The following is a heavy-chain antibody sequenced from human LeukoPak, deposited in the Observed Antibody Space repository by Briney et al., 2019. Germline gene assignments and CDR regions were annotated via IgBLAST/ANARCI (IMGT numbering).Heavy chain of an antibody. CDR1: GDTFRTYD. V-gene: IGHV1-69*04. Sequence: SVKVSCKTSGDTFRTYDIHWVPQAPGQGLEWMGRIIPIGDIADYAQKFQGRVTMTADKSTTTAYMEVRSLKSEDTAFYYCARISDSTRVTASFDVGGQGTMVTVS. CDR2: IIPIGDIA. D-gene: IGHD2-2*01. J-gene: IGHJ3*01. CDR3: ARISDSTRVTASFDV.